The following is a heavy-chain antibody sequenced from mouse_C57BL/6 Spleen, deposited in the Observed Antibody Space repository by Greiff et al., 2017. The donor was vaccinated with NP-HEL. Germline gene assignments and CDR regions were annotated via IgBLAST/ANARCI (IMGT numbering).Heavy chain of an antibody. CDR2: IDPSDSDT. V-gene: IGHV1-52*01. J-gene: IGHJ2*01. CDR3: ARSGSYYFDY. CDR1: GYTFTSYW. D-gene: IGHD2-2*01. Sequence: QVQLQQPGAELVRPGSSVKLSCKASGYTFTSYWLHWVKQRPIQGLEWIGNIDPSDSDTHYNQKFKDKATLTVDKSSSTAYMQLSSLTVEDSAVYYCARSGSYYFDYWGQGTTLTVSS.